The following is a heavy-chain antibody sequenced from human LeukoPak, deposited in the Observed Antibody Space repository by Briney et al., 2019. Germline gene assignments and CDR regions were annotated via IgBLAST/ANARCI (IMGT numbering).Heavy chain of an antibody. D-gene: IGHD5-24*01. V-gene: IGHV3-30*02. CDR3: VKVEMPTSPGGIDY. CDR2: IRYDGSNK. J-gene: IGHJ4*02. Sequence: GGSLRLSCAASGFTFSNYGMHWVRQAPGKGLEWVTFIRYDGSNKYYADSVKGRFTISRDNSKNTLYLQMNSLRVEDTAMYYCVKVEMPTSPGGIDYWGQGTLVTVSS. CDR1: GFTFSNYG.